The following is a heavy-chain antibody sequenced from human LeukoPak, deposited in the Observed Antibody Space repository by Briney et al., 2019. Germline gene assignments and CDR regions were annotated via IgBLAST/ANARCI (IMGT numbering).Heavy chain of an antibody. V-gene: IGHV4-39*01. J-gene: IGHJ6*03. Sequence: SETLSLTCTVSGVSISSSNSYWGWIRQPPGKGLEWIGSIYYSGSTYYNPSLKSRVTISVDTSKNQFSLKLSSVTAADTAVYYCASLSSAGPYYYYYYMDVWGKGTTVTISS. D-gene: IGHD2-2*01. CDR2: IYYSGST. CDR1: GVSISSSNSY. CDR3: ASLSSAGPYYYYYYMDV.